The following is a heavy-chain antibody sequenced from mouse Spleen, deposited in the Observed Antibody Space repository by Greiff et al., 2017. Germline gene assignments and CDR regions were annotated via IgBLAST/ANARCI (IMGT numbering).Heavy chain of an antibody. CDR2: ISYDGSN. D-gene: IGHD2-10*02. Sequence: EVKLMESGPGLVKPSQSLSLTCSVTGYSITSGYYWNWIRQFPGNKLEWMGYISYDGSNNYNPSLKNRISITRDTSKNQFFLKLNSVTTEDTATYYCARDQGVWYYFDYWGQGTTLTVSS. CDR3: ARDQGVWYYFDY. J-gene: IGHJ2*01. CDR1: GYSITSGYY. V-gene: IGHV3-6*01.